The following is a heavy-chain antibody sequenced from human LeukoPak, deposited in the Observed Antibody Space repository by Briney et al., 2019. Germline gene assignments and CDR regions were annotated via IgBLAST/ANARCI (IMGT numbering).Heavy chain of an antibody. CDR1: GFTFISYG. CDR3: ATFHPGTTQWLDTPSDY. CDR2: ISYDGTNK. Sequence: GGSLRLSCAASGFTFISYGMRWVRQAPGKGLEWVAVISYDGTNKYSADSVKGRFTISRDNSKNTLYLQMNSLRAEDTAVYYCATFHPGTTQWLDTPSDYWGQGTLVTVSS. D-gene: IGHD6-19*01. V-gene: IGHV3-30*03. J-gene: IGHJ4*02.